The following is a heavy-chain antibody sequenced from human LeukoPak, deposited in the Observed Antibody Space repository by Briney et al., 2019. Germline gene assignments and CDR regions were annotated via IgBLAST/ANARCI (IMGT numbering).Heavy chain of an antibody. CDR1: GFTFNDYA. J-gene: IGHJ5*02. V-gene: IGHV3-30*18. CDR3: AKDYYGSGATPEA. CDR2: ISYDGSNK. Sequence: GGSLRLSCAASGFTFNDYAMHWVRQAAGTGLEWVSDISYDGSNKYYADSVKGRFTISRGNSKNTLYLQLNSLRAEDTAVYYCAKDYYGSGATPEAWGQGTLATVSS. D-gene: IGHD3-10*01.